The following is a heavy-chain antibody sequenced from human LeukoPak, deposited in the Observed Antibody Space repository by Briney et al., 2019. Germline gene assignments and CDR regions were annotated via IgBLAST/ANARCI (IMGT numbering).Heavy chain of an antibody. CDR2: IYYSGST. CDR3: ARARLSRKGMDV. D-gene: IGHD4/OR15-4a*01. J-gene: IGHJ6*02. V-gene: IGHV4-59*01. Sequence: SETLSLTYTVSGGSINSYYWSWIRNPPTKGLEGIVYIYYSGSTNYNPSLKGRVTISVDTSKNQFSLKLSSVTAADTAVYYCARARLSRKGMDVWGQGTTVTVSS. CDR1: GGSINSYY.